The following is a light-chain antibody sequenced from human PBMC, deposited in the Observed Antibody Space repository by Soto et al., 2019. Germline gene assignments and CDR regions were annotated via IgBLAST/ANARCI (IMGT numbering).Light chain of an antibody. Sequence: QSVLTQPASVSGSPGQAVTVSCTGTSSDIGAYNYVAWYLQHPGKAPKLMIYEVTNRPSGVSSRFSGSKSGNTSSLTISGLQAEDEGDYYCSSYTIKNPWVFGGGTKLTVL. V-gene: IGLV2-14*01. CDR3: SSYTIKNPWV. CDR1: SSDIGAYNY. CDR2: EVT. J-gene: IGLJ3*02.